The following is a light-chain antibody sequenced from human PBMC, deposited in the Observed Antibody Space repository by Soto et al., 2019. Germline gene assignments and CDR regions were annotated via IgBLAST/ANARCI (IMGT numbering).Light chain of an antibody. CDR2: KAS. CDR3: QQYSSYSPLT. V-gene: IGKV1-5*03. J-gene: IGKJ4*01. Sequence: DIRMTQSPSTLSASVGDRVTITCRASQNIGSWLAWYQQKPGKAPKLLIHKASTLESGVPSRFSGSGSGTEFTLTISSLQPDDFATYYCQQYSSYSPLTFGGGTKVEIK. CDR1: QNIGSW.